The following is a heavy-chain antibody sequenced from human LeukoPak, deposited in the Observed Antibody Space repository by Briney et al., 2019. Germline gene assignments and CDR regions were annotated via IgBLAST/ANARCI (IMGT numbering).Heavy chain of an antibody. V-gene: IGHV3-48*02. D-gene: IGHD6-13*01. CDR2: ISSSSSTI. J-gene: IGHJ5*02. CDR1: GFTFSSYS. Sequence: GGSLRLSCAASGFTFSSYSMIWVRQAPGKGLEWVSYISSSSSTIYYADSVKGRFTISRDNAKNSLYLQMNSLRDEDTAVYYCASQYSSSWYWFDPWGQGTRVTVSS. CDR3: ASQYSSSWYWFDP.